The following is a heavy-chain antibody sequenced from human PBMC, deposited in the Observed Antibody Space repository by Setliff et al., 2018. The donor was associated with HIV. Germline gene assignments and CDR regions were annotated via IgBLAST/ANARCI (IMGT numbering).Heavy chain of an antibody. CDR2: IFYSGST. V-gene: IGHV4-61*01. CDR1: GGSVSTGNYY. D-gene: IGHD3-10*01. Sequence: PSETLSLTCTVSGGSVSTGNYYWNWIRLPPGKGLEWIGYIFYSGSTNYNPSLKSRVTISVDTSKNQFSLRLNSVTAADTAIYYCTRRGADSYYPRPLDVWGKGTTVTSPQ. J-gene: IGHJ6*04. CDR3: TRRGADSYYPRPLDV.